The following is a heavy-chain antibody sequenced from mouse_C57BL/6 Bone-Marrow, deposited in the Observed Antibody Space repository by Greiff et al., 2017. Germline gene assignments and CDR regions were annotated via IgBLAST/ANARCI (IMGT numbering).Heavy chain of an antibody. J-gene: IGHJ3*01. CDR3: ARLRRFAY. CDR2: IWSGGST. CDR1: GFSLTSYG. V-gene: IGHV2-2*01. D-gene: IGHD2-12*01. Sequence: QVKLQESGPGLVQPSQSLSITCTVSGFSLTSYGVHWVRQSPGKGLEWLGVIWSGGSTDYNAAFISRLSISKDNSKSQVFFKMNSLQADDTAIYYCARLRRFAYWGQGTLVTVSA.